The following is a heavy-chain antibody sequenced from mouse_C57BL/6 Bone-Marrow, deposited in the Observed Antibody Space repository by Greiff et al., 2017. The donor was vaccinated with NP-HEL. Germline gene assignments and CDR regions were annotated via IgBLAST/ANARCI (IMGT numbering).Heavy chain of an antibody. V-gene: IGHV1-59*01. CDR2: IDPSDSFT. J-gene: IGHJ4*01. D-gene: IGHD1-1*01. CDR3: ASDYYGSSPYYAMDD. CDR1: GYTFTSYW. Sequence: QVQLQQPGAELVRPGTSVKLSCKASGYTFTSYWMHWVKQRPGQGLEWIGVIDPSDSFTNYNQKFKGKATLTVDTSSSTAYMQLISLTSVDSAVYYCASDYYGSSPYYAMDDWGQGTSVTVSS.